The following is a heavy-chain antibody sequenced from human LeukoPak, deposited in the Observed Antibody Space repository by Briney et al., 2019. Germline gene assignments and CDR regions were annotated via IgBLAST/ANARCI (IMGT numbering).Heavy chain of an antibody. CDR3: ARDHNFAFDN. D-gene: IGHD5-24*01. V-gene: IGHV3-48*04. CDR1: GFIFGDYS. CDR2: IGIDSGNT. J-gene: IGHJ4*02. Sequence: HPGGSLRLSCAASGFIFGDYSMNWVRQPPGKGLEWTSYIGIDSGNTKYADSVKGRFTISADSAKNSLFLHMNSLRVEDTAVYYCARDHNFAFDNWGQGTLVTVSS.